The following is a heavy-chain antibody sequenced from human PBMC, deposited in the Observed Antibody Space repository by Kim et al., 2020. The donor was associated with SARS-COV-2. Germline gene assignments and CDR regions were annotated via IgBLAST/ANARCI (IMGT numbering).Heavy chain of an antibody. D-gene: IGHD3-10*01. CDR2: IYYSGST. Sequence: SETLSLTCTVSGGSISSSSYYWGWIRQPPGKGLEWIGSIYYSGSTYYNPSLKSRVTISVDTSKNQFSLKLSSVTAADTAVYYCARQVLLWFGDTGNFDLWGRGTLVTVSS. V-gene: IGHV4-39*01. J-gene: IGHJ2*01. CDR1: GGSISSSSYY. CDR3: ARQVLLWFGDTGNFDL.